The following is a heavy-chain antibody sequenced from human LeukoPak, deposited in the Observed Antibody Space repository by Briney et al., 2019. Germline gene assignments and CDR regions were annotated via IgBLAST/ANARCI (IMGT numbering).Heavy chain of an antibody. J-gene: IGHJ6*02. CDR3: ARDTNNGLDV. CDR2: ISSSGLTT. V-gene: IGHV3-11*01. CDR1: GFTFNDYY. D-gene: IGHD1-14*01. Sequence: GGSLRLSCAASGFTFNDYYINWIRQAPGKGLEWVSYISSSGLTTVYADSVKGRFTITRDNAHNFMSLQMNSLRPEDAAVYYCARDTNNGLDVWGRGTTVTVSS.